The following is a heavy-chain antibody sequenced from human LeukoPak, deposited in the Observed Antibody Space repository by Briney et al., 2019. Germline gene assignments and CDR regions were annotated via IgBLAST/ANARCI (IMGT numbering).Heavy chain of an antibody. V-gene: IGHV3-74*01. Sequence: GGSLRLSCAASGFTFSSYWMHWVRQAPGKGLVWVSSMNIDGASTIHADSVKGRFTISRDNAKNTLDLQMNSLRAEDTAVYYCAREVYSSGWSSFDYWGQGTLVTVPS. CDR2: MNIDGAST. J-gene: IGHJ4*02. D-gene: IGHD6-19*01. CDR3: AREVYSSGWSSFDY. CDR1: GFTFSSYW.